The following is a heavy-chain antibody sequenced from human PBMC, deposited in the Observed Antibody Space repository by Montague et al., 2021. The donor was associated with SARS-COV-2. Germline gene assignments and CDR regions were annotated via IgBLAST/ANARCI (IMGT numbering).Heavy chain of an antibody. V-gene: IGHV4-59*11. CDR1: GGSMSDHY. Sequence: SETLSLTCTVSGGSMSDHYCAWIRQPPGKGLELLAYIYYSGSSNSNASLKIQVTISVDTSKNQFSLRLTSVTAADTAVYYCARAVSVRSDVNWFDPWGQGTLVTVSS. CDR3: ARAVSVRSDVNWFDP. D-gene: IGHD3-10*01. J-gene: IGHJ5*02. CDR2: IYYSGSS.